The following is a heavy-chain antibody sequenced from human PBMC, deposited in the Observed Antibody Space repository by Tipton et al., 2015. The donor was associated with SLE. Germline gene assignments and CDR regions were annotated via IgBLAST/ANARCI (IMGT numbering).Heavy chain of an antibody. CDR1: GGSFSGFY. CDR3: ARLGSTTYLTLDGFYFDY. Sequence: TLSLTCAVYGGSFSGFYWSWIRQPPGKGLEWIGEINHSGSTNYNPSLKSRVTISVDTSKNQFSLKLSSVTAADTAVYFCARLGSTTYLTLDGFYFDYWGQGTRVTVSS. V-gene: IGHV4-34*01. J-gene: IGHJ4*02. D-gene: IGHD2/OR15-2a*01. CDR2: INHSGST.